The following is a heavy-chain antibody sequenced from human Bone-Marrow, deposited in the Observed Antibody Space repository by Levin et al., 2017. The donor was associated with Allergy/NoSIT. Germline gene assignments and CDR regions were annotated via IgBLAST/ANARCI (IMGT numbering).Heavy chain of an antibody. CDR1: GGSFSGYY. V-gene: IGHV4-34*01. CDR2: INHSGST. J-gene: IGHJ4*02. Sequence: SETLSLTCAVYGGSFSGYYWSWIRQPPGKGLEWIGEINHSGSTNYNPSLKSRVTISVDTSKNQFSLKLSSVTAADTAVYYCARAPYYYDSSGYRRRVGRSLDYWGQGTLVTVSS. D-gene: IGHD3-22*01. CDR3: ARAPYYYDSSGYRRRVGRSLDY.